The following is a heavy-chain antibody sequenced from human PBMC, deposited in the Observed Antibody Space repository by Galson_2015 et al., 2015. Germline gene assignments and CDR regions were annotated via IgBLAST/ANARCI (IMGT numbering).Heavy chain of an antibody. D-gene: IGHD2-21*02. CDR3: AKGGDCDS. CDR2: LSGSGTAT. Sequence: SLRLSCAASGFTFSLSAMSWVRQAPGKGLEWVSALSGSGTATYYTDSVKGRFTISRDTSKNTLYLQMNSLTAADTAVYFCAKGGDCDSWGRGTLVTVSS. CDR1: GFTFSLSA. V-gene: IGHV3-23*01. J-gene: IGHJ5*01.